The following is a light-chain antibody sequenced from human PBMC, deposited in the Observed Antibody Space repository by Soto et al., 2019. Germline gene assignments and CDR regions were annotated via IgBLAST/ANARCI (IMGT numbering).Light chain of an antibody. CDR2: SAS. Sequence: IQMTQSPSSLSASLGDRGTITCRPSRGIGNALAWYQQKPGTVPKLLIHSASTLQSGVPSRFSGSGSGTDFTLTISSLQPEDVASYYCQKYDSAPTFGPGTKVDIK. CDR3: QKYDSAPT. V-gene: IGKV1-27*01. J-gene: IGKJ1*01. CDR1: RGIGNA.